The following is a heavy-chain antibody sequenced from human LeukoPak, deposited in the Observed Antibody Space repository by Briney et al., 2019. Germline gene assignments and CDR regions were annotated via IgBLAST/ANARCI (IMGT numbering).Heavy chain of an antibody. V-gene: IGHV3-30*04. J-gene: IGHJ6*02. CDR3: ARDDYYGSGSPPGMGMDV. CDR1: GFTFSSYA. Sequence: GGSLRLSCAASGFTFSSYAMHWVRQAPGKGLEWVAVISYDGSNKYYADSVKGRFTISRDNSKNTLYLQMNRLRAEDTAVYYCARDDYYGSGSPPGMGMDVWGQGTTVTVSS. CDR2: ISYDGSNK. D-gene: IGHD3-10*01.